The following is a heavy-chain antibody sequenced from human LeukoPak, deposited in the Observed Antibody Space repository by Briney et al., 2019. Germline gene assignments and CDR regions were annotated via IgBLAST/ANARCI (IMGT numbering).Heavy chain of an antibody. CDR2: IESKIDGGTT. V-gene: IGHV3-15*04. CDR3: ARDLGWELPEYYFDY. CDR1: GFNFRSYW. J-gene: IGHJ4*02. Sequence: GGSLRLSCAASGFNFRSYWMSWVRQAPGKGLEWVGRIESKIDGGTTDYAAPVKGRFTISRDDSKNTLYLQINSLKTEDTAVYYCARDLGWELPEYYFDYWGQGTLVTVSS. D-gene: IGHD1-26*01.